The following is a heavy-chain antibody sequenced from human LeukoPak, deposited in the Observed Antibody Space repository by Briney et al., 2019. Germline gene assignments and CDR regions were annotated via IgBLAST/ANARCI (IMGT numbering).Heavy chain of an antibody. CDR1: GGSISSYY. D-gene: IGHD6-19*01. V-gene: IGHV4-4*09. CDR2: IYTSGST. CDR3: ARHGVPRYSSGQFDY. J-gene: IGHJ4*02. Sequence: SETLSLTCTVSGGSISSYYWSWIRQPPGKGLEWIGYIYTSGSTNYNPSLKSRVTISVDTSKNQFSLKLSTVTAADTAVYYCARHGVPRYSSGQFDYWGQGTLVTVSS.